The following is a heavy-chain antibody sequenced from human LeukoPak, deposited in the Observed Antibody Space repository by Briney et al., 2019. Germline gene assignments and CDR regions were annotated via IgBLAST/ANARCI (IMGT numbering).Heavy chain of an antibody. V-gene: IGHV4-39*02. CDR1: GGSISSRSYY. CDR2: IYYSGST. D-gene: IGHD3-22*01. CDR3: AGTYYYESSYYPPPIYYFYYYMDV. Sequence: SETPSLTCTVSGGSISSRSYYWAWIRQPTGKGLEWIGSIYYSGSTYNNPSLKSRVTMSVDTSNNHFSLKLNSVSAADTAVYYCAGTYYYESSYYPPPIYYFYYYMDVWGKGATVTVSS. J-gene: IGHJ6*03.